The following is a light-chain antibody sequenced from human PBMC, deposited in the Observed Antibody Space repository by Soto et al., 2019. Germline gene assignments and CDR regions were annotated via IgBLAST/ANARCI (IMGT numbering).Light chain of an antibody. CDR2: GPS. CDR3: QQYNNWPPGT. Sequence: EIVMTQSPATLSVSPGERDTLSCRASQSVSANLAWYQQKPGQAPRLLIYGPSTRATGIPARFSCSGSGTEFTLTISSLQSEDFAVYYCQQYNNWPPGTFGQGTKLEI. V-gene: IGKV3D-15*01. CDR1: QSVSAN. J-gene: IGKJ2*02.